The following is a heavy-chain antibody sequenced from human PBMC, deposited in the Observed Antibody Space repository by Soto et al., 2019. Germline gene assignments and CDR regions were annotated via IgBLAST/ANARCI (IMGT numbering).Heavy chain of an antibody. CDR3: ARGDGLRETWFDP. D-gene: IGHD5-12*01. Sequence: QVQLQEPGPGLVKPSQTLSLTCTVSGGSISSGGYYWSWIRQHPGKGLEWIGYIYYSGSTYYNPSLKSRVTISVDTSKNQFSLKLSSVTAADTAVYYCARGDGLRETWFDPWGQGTLVTVSS. CDR2: IYYSGST. J-gene: IGHJ5*02. V-gene: IGHV4-31*03. CDR1: GGSISSGGYY.